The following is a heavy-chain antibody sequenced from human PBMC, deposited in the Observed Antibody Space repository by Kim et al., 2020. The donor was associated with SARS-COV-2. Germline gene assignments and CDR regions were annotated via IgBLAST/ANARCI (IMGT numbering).Heavy chain of an antibody. CDR1: GASVSSGSHY. V-gene: IGHV4-61*01. J-gene: IGHJ5*02. Sequence: SETLSLTCSVSGASVSSGSHYWTWIRQSPGNGLEWIGYISYSGSTNYNPSLQSRVTISVDPSKNQLSLKVTSVSVADTAVYFCAKGRAASPSRSDWFDP. CDR2: ISYSGST. D-gene: IGHD2-15*01. CDR3: AKGRAASPSRSDWFDP.